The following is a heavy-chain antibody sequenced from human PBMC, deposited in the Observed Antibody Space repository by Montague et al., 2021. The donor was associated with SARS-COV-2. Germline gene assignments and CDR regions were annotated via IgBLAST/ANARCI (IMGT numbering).Heavy chain of an antibody. CDR2: IDWDDDK. J-gene: IGHJ6*02. CDR3: ARINSDPLDYYYYGMDV. CDR1: GFSPSTSGMC. V-gene: IGHV2-70*20. Sequence: PALVKPTQTLTLTCTFSGFSPSTSGMCVSWVRQPPGKALEWLALIDWDDDKYYSTSLKTRLTISKDTSKNQVVLTMTNMDPVDTATYYCARINSDPLDYYYYGMDVWGQGTTVTASS. D-gene: IGHD1-1*01.